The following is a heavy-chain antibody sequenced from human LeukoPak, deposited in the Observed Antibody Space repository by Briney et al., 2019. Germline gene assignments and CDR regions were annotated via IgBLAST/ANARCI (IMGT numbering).Heavy chain of an antibody. J-gene: IGHJ4*02. D-gene: IGHD5-18*01. CDR1: GGSISSGSYY. Sequence: SETLSLTCTVSGGSISSGSYYWSWIRQPAGKGLEWIGRIYTSGSTNYNPSLKSRVTISVDTSKNQFSLKLSSVTAADTAVYYCARERPRGYSYYFDYWGQGTLVTVSS. V-gene: IGHV4-61*02. CDR3: ARERPRGYSYYFDY. CDR2: IYTSGST.